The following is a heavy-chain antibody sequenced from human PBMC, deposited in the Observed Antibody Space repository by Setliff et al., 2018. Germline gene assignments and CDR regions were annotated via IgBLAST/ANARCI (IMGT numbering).Heavy chain of an antibody. CDR3: ARAWYDNSGYYYENYYYYMDV. V-gene: IGHV1-2*02. J-gene: IGHJ6*03. D-gene: IGHD3-22*01. Sequence: ASVKVSCKASGYSFTDYYIHWVRQAPGQGLEWVGWINPHSGGKTFARKFQGRVTMTRNTSISTAHMELSSLRSDDTAVYYCARAWYDNSGYYYENYYYYMDVWGKGTTVTVSS. CDR1: GYSFTDYY. CDR2: INPHSGGK.